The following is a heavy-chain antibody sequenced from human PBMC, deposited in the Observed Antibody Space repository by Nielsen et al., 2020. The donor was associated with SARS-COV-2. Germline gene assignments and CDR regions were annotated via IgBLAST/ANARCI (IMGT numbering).Heavy chain of an antibody. CDR2: ISYDGSKK. V-gene: IGHV3-30*18. Sequence: GESLKISCAVSGFTFRSYGMHWVRQPPGKGLEWVAVISYDGSKKSYADSVKGRFTISRDNSKNTLYLQMNSLRAEDTAVYYCAKDRARPELLWFGELLSDAFDIWGQGTMVTVSS. J-gene: IGHJ3*02. CDR1: GFTFRSYG. D-gene: IGHD3-10*01. CDR3: AKDRARPELLWFGELLSDAFDI.